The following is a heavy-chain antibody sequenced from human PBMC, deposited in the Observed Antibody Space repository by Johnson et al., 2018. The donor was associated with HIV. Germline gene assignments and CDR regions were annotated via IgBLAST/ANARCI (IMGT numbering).Heavy chain of an antibody. V-gene: IGHV3-11*05. D-gene: IGHD3-10*01. CDR1: GFTFSDYY. CDR2: INWNGDNT. J-gene: IGHJ3*01. Sequence: QVQLVESGGGLVKPGGSLRLPCAASGFTFSDYYMSWIRQAPGKGLEWVSGINWNGDNTGYTDSLKGRFTISRDNAKNSLYLEMNTVTAEDTAVYYCTRDREGVGVSWGQGTMVTVSS. CDR3: TRDREGVGVS.